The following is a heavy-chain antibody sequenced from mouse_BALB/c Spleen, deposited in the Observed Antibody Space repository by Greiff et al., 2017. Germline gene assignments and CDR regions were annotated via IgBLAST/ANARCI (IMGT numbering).Heavy chain of an antibody. CDR3: ARSSNYLWYFDV. V-gene: IGHV1-54*01. CDR1: GYAFTNYL. D-gene: IGHD2-5*01. Sequence: QVQLQQSGAELVRPGTSVKVSCKASGYAFTNYLIEWVKQRPGQGLEWIGVINPGSGGTNYNEKFKGKATLTADKSSSTAYMQLSSLTSDDSAVYFCARSSNYLWYFDVWGAGTTVTVSS. CDR2: INPGSGGT. J-gene: IGHJ1*01.